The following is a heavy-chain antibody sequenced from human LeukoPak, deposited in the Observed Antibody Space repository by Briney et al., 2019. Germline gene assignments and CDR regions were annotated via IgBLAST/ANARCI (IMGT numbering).Heavy chain of an antibody. V-gene: IGHV3-15*04. J-gene: IGHJ4*02. Sequence: GGSLRLSCVASGFNLSKVWVTWVRQAPGKGLECVGRSETKSDGGTTDYGAAVRGRFTISRDASENTVYLQMNSLKTEDTAVYFCTTDQSIIWGVIHYCWGQGALVAVSS. CDR1: GFNLSKVW. CDR3: TTDQSIIWGVIHYC. CDR2: SETKSDGGTT. D-gene: IGHD3-10*01.